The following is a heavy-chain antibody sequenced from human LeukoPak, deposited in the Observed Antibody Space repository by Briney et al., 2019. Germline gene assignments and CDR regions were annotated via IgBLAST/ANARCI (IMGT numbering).Heavy chain of an antibody. CDR1: GDSVSRTSAA. CDR3: ARGGSGLTVSLFDS. Sequence: SQTLSLTCAISGDSVSRTSAAWHWIRQSPSRGLEWLGRTYYRTKWYSGYAEAVRGRMTITPDTSMNHFSLQLTSVTPDDTAVYYCARGGSGLTVSLFDSWGQGTLVTVSS. D-gene: IGHD3-10*01. J-gene: IGHJ4*02. CDR2: TYYRTKWYS. V-gene: IGHV6-1*01.